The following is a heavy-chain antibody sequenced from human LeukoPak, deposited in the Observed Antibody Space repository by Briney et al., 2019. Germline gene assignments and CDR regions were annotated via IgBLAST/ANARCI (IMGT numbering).Heavy chain of an antibody. CDR2: INPNSGGT. Sequence: GASVKVSCKASGYTFTGYYMHWVRQAPGQGLEWMGWINPNSGGTNYAQKFQGWVTMTRDTSISTAYMELSRLRSDDTAVYYCARVRAVAGTGGEYYFDYWGQGTLVTVSS. V-gene: IGHV1-2*04. D-gene: IGHD6-19*01. CDR1: GYTFTGYY. J-gene: IGHJ4*02. CDR3: ARVRAVAGTGGEYYFDY.